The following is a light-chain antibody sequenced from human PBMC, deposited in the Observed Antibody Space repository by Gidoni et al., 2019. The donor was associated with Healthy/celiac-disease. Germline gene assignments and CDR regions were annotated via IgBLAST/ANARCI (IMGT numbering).Light chain of an antibody. CDR3: QQYGSSPGGT. V-gene: IGKV3-20*01. CDR1: QSVSSSY. Sequence: EIVLTQSPGTLSLSPGERATLSCRASQSVSSSYLAWYQQKLGQAPRLLIYGASSRATGIPDRFSGSGSGTDFTLTISRLEPEDFAVYYCQQYGSSPGGTFGQGTKVEIK. J-gene: IGKJ1*01. CDR2: GAS.